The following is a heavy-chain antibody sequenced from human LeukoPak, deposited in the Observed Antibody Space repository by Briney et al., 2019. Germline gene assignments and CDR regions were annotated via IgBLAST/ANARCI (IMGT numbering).Heavy chain of an antibody. D-gene: IGHD3-3*01. Sequence: GGSLRLSCAASGFTFSSYSMNWVRQAPGKGLEWVSSISSSSSYIYYADSVKGRFTISRDNAKNSLYLQMNSLRAEDTAVYYCAKKNGDFWSGYYPIDYWGQGTLVTVSS. J-gene: IGHJ4*02. CDR2: ISSSSSYI. CDR1: GFTFSSYS. V-gene: IGHV3-21*04. CDR3: AKKNGDFWSGYYPIDY.